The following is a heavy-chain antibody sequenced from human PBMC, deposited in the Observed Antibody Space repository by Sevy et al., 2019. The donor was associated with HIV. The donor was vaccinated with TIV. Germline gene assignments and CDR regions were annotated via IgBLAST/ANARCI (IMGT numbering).Heavy chain of an antibody. J-gene: IGHJ6*02. D-gene: IGHD3-3*01. CDR3: ASVVKNDFWDGHVNYYGLDV. CDR1: GFTFNYAW. CDR2: IKSKTDGGTA. Sequence: GGSLRLSCAASGFTFNYAWMSWVRQAPGKGLELVGRIKSKTDGGTADYAAHVKGRFTILRDDSENTLYLQMNSLKTEDTAVYYCASVVKNDFWDGHVNYYGLDVWGQGTTVTVSS. V-gene: IGHV3-15*01.